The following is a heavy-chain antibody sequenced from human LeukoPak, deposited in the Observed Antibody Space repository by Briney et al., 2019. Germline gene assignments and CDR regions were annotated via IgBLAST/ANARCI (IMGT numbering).Heavy chain of an antibody. CDR1: GYTFTGYY. V-gene: IGHV1-2*02. D-gene: IGHD6-13*01. CDR2: INPNSGGT. Sequence: ASVKVSCKASGYTFTGYYMHWVRQAPGQGLEWMGWINPNSGGTNYAQKLQGRVTMTTDTSTSTAYMELRSLRSDDTAVYYCARSDIAAADTHYWYFDLWGRGTLVAVSS. CDR3: ARSDIAAADTHYWYFDL. J-gene: IGHJ2*01.